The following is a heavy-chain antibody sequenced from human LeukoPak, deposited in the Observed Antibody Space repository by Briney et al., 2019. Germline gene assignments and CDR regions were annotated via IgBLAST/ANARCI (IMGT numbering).Heavy chain of an antibody. CDR2: ISSSGSTI. V-gene: IGHV3-48*03. CDR3: ARGLAVAGDGSWFDP. J-gene: IGHJ5*02. D-gene: IGHD6-19*01. CDR1: GFTFSSYE. Sequence: GGSLRLSCAASGFTFSSYEMNWVRQAPGKGLEWVSYISSSGSTICYADSVKGRFTISGDNAKNSLYLQMNSLRAEDTAVYYCARGLAVAGDGSWFDPWGQGTLVTVSS.